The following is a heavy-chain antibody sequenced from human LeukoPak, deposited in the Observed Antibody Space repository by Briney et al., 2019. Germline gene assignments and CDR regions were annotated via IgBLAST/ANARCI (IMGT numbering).Heavy chain of an antibody. CDR3: ARENDQGFDY. D-gene: IGHD3-16*01. V-gene: IGHV3-21*01. CDR2: FGTRSSSI. J-gene: IGHJ4*01. Sequence: PGGSLRLSCAASGFTFNNYAMNWVRQAPGKGLEWVSSFGTRSSSIYYAHSVTGRFIVSRDNAKNSLFLQMNSLRAEDTAVYYCARENDQGFDYWGQGTLVTVSP. CDR1: GFTFNNYA.